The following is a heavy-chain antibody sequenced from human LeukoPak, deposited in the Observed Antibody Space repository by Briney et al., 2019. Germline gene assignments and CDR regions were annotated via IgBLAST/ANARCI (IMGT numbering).Heavy chain of an antibody. D-gene: IGHD4-17*01. Sequence: GGSLRLSCAASGFTFSSYSMNWVRQAPGKGLEWVSSISSSSSHIYYADSVKGRFTISRDNAKNSLYLQMNSLRAEDTAVYYCAREKGYGDYGSFDYWGQGTLVTVSS. J-gene: IGHJ4*02. V-gene: IGHV3-21*01. CDR2: ISSSSSHI. CDR3: AREKGYGDYGSFDY. CDR1: GFTFSSYS.